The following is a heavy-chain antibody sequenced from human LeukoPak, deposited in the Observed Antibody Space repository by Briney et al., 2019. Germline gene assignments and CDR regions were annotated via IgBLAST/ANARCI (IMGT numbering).Heavy chain of an antibody. V-gene: IGHV4-39*07. CDR3: ARERESYFDY. CDR1: GGSIRSSYYY. D-gene: IGHD1-26*01. Sequence: SETLSLTCTVSGGSIRSSYYYWGWIRQPPGKGLEWIGSIYDSGSTYYNPSLKSRVTISVDTSKNQFSLKLNSVTAADTAVYYCARERESYFDYWGQGTLVTVSS. CDR2: IYDSGST. J-gene: IGHJ4*02.